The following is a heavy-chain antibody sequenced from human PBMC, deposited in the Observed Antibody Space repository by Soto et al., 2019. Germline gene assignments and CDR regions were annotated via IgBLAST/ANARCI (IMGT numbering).Heavy chain of an antibody. J-gene: IGHJ5*02. CDR1: GFTFRNNV. Sequence: GGSLRLSCAASGFTFRNNVLSWVRQAPGKGLDWVSGITGSGRDTYYADSVKGRFTISRDNSKNMVYLQMNSLRAEDTAVYYCEKLVVPAAYNWLDTWGQGTLATVSS. D-gene: IGHD2-2*01. CDR3: EKLVVPAAYNWLDT. V-gene: IGHV3-23*01. CDR2: ITGSGRDT.